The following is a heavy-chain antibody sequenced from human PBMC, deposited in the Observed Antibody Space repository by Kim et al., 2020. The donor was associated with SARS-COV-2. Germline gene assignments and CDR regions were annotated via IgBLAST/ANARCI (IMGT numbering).Heavy chain of an antibody. Sequence: SPSFQGHVTISADKSISTAYLQWSSLKAPDTAMYYCARHWCSSTSCYYDYWGQGTLVTVSS. D-gene: IGHD2-2*01. CDR3: ARHWCSSTSCYYDY. V-gene: IGHV5-10-1*01. J-gene: IGHJ4*02.